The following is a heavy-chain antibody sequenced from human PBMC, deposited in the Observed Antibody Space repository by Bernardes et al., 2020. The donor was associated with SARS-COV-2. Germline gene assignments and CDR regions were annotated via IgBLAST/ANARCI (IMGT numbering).Heavy chain of an antibody. J-gene: IGHJ4*02. CDR2: ISPHSANT. V-gene: IGHV1-18*04. Sequence: ASVKVSCTASGYSFSNHDMNWVRQAPGQGLEWVGWISPHSANTNYAQKLQGRVSMTTDASARTGYMELRSLRSDDTAVYYCWVRVETGGVVFDRWGQGTLVTVSP. CDR3: WVRVETGGVVFDR. D-gene: IGHD1-26*01. CDR1: GYSFSNHD.